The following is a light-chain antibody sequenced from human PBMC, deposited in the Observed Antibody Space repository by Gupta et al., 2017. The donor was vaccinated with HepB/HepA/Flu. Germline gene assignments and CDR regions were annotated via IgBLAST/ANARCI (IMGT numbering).Light chain of an antibody. V-gene: IGLV10-54*02. J-gene: IGLJ2*01. CDR3: SAWDSSLSAQV. Sequence: QAVLTQPSTVSKGLRQTATLTCTGNSNIVGNLAGAWLQQHQGHPLKLLSYKNNNRASRNSVRFTASRSGNTASLTISGLKPEDQADYYCSAWDSSLSAQVFGGGTKLTV. CDR2: KNN. CDR1: SNIVGNLA.